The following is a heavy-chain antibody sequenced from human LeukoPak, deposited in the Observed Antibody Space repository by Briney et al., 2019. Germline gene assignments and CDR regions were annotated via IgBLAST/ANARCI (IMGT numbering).Heavy chain of an antibody. CDR2: IKSKTDGATA. CDR3: IRDGGYRFALYWFFDL. V-gene: IGHV3-15*07. D-gene: IGHD5-18*01. CDR1: SFTFSNAW. Sequence: GGSLRLSCAASSFTFSNAWMNWVRQAPGKGLEWVGRIKSKTDGATAEYAAPVKGRFTISRDDSKNALYLQMNSLKTEDTAMYYCIRDGGYRFALYWFFDLWGRGTLVTVSS. J-gene: IGHJ2*01.